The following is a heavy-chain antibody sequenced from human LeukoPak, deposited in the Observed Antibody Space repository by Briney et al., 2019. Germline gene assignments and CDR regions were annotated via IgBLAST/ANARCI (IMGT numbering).Heavy chain of an antibody. D-gene: IGHD6-19*01. Sequence: GASVKVSCKASGYTFTGYYMHWVRQAPGQGLEWMGWINPNSGGTNYAQKFQGRVTMTRDTSISTAYMELSRLRSDDTAVYYCARAQGYSSGWYDGYFDYWGQGTLVTASS. V-gene: IGHV1-2*02. J-gene: IGHJ4*02. CDR3: ARAQGYSSGWYDGYFDY. CDR2: INPNSGGT. CDR1: GYTFTGYY.